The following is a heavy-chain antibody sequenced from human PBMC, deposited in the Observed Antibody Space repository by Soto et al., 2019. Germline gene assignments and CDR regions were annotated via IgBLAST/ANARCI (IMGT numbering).Heavy chain of an antibody. V-gene: IGHV3-23*01. CDR3: AKGRPVDSDVFDF. CDR1: GFTFSSHG. CDR2: ISSGGSLT. J-gene: IGHJ3*01. D-gene: IGHD2-21*01. Sequence: GGSLRLSCAASGFTFSSHGMSWVRQAPGQGLEWVSSISSGGSLTFYADSVKGRLTISRDNSKNTLYLQMDSLRAEDTALYYCAKGRPVDSDVFDFWGQGTMVTVSS.